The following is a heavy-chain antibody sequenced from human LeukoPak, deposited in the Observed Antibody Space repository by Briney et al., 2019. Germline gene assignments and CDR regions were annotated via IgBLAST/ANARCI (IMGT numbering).Heavy chain of an antibody. CDR1: GFTFSSYT. CDR2: ISGSSDGT. V-gene: IGHV3-23*01. CDR3: AKVGTGSYYDIPGYFEN. J-gene: IGHJ4*02. D-gene: IGHD3-9*01. Sequence: GGSLRLSCAASGFTFSSYTMSWVRQAPGKGLEWVSTISGSSDGTYYADSVKGRFTISRDNSKNTLYLQMNSLRGEDTAIYFCAKVGTGSYYDIPGYFENWGQGTQVTVSS.